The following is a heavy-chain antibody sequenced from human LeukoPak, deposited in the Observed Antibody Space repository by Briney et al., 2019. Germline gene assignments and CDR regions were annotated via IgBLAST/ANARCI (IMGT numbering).Heavy chain of an antibody. V-gene: IGHV4-59*12. CDR2: IYHSGST. D-gene: IGHD1-26*01. CDR1: GGSISSYY. Sequence: SETLSLTCTVSGGSISSYYWSWIRQPPGKGLEWIGYIYHSGSTYYNPSLKSRVTISVDRSKNQFSLKLSSVTAADTAVYCAREWELLYAFDIWGQGTMVTVSS. CDR3: AREWELLYAFDI. J-gene: IGHJ3*02.